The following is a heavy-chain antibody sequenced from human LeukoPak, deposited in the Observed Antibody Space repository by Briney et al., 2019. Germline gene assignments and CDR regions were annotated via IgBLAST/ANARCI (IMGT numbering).Heavy chain of an antibody. D-gene: IGHD3-10*01. Sequence: PGGSLRLSCAASGFTFSSYSMNWVRQAPGKGLEWVSSISSSSSYIYYADSVKGRFTIYRDNAKNSLYLQMNSLRAEDTAVYYCALPPYYCSGSYYTAAAYYGMDVWGKGTTVTVSS. J-gene: IGHJ6*04. CDR2: ISSSSSYI. CDR1: GFTFSSYS. CDR3: ALPPYYCSGSYYTAAAYYGMDV. V-gene: IGHV3-21*01.